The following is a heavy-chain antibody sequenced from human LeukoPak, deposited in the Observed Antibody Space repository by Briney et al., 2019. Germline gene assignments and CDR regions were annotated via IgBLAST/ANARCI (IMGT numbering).Heavy chain of an antibody. V-gene: IGHV4-61*02. CDR3: AQDNGYNYFDY. D-gene: IGHD5-24*01. CDR2: IYTSGST. Sequence: PSETLSLTCAVSGYSISSGYYWSWIRQPAGKGLEWIGRIYTSGSTNYNPSLKSRVTISVDTSKNQFSLKLSSVTAADTAVYYCAQDNGYNYFDYWGQGTLVTVSS. CDR1: GYSISSGYY. J-gene: IGHJ4*02.